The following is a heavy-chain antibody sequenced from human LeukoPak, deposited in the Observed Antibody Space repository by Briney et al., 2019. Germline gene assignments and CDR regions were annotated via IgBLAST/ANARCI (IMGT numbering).Heavy chain of an antibody. J-gene: IGHJ4*02. D-gene: IGHD6-13*01. CDR2: IKQDGSEK. CDR3: ARYRAAIGATGYYFDY. CDR1: GFTFSNYW. Sequence: GGSLRLSCAASGFTFSNYWMSWVRQAPGKGLEWVANIKQDGSEKYYVESVKGRFTISRDNAKNSLYLQMNSLRDEDTAVYYCARYRAAIGATGYYFDYWGQGTLVTVSS. V-gene: IGHV3-7*04.